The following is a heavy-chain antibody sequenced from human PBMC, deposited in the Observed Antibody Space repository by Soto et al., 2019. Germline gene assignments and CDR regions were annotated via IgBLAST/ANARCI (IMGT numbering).Heavy chain of an antibody. J-gene: IGHJ6*02. D-gene: IGHD3-16*01. CDR1: GFTFSRYW. CDR3: ASNYAYAEGYYWYGIDV. Sequence: EVQLVESGGGLVLPGGSLRLSCAASGFTFSRYWMHWVRQAPGKGLVWVSRISSYGSDTHYADSVKGRFTISRDNAKNTLYLQMNSFRADDTSVYYCASNYAYAEGYYWYGIDVWGQGTTVTVSS. V-gene: IGHV3-74*01. CDR2: ISSYGSDT.